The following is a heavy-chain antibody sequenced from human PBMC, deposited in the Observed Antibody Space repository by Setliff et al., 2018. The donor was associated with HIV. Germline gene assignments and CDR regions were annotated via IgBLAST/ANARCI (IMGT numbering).Heavy chain of an antibody. J-gene: IGHJ4*02. CDR2: IIPVFATA. Sequence: SVKVSCKVSDVTPSNYALNWVRQAPGQGLEWMGAIIPVFATANYAQKFQGRVTITADESTLTTYMELSSLTSEDTAVYFCARGTGSYSYFDSWGLGTLVTVSS. D-gene: IGHD1-26*01. CDR1: DVTPSNYA. CDR3: ARGTGSYSYFDS. V-gene: IGHV1-69*13.